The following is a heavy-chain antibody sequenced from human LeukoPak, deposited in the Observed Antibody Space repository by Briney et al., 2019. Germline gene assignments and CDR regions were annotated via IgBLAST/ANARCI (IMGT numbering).Heavy chain of an antibody. CDR3: ARHNARDYGGVDY. V-gene: IGHV5-51*01. D-gene: IGHD4-17*01. Sequence: GESLKISCKGSGYSFTSYWIGWVRQMPGKGLERMGIIYPGDSDTRYSPSFQGQVTISADKSISTAYLQWSSLKASDTAMYYCARHNARDYGGVDYWGQGTLVTVSS. J-gene: IGHJ4*02. CDR2: IYPGDSDT. CDR1: GYSFTSYW.